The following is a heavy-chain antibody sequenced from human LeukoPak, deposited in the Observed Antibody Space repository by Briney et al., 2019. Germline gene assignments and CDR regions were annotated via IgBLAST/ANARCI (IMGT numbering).Heavy chain of an antibody. CDR3: ARGRVYLIDC. CDR2: TNHSGST. V-gene: IGHV4-34*01. Sequence: SETLSLTCAVYGGSFSGYYWSWIRQPPGKGLEWIGETNHSGSTNYNPSLKSRVTISVDTSKNQFSLKLSSVTAADTAVYYCARGRVYLIDCWGQGTLVTVSS. D-gene: IGHD2/OR15-2a*01. CDR1: GGSFSGYY. J-gene: IGHJ4*02.